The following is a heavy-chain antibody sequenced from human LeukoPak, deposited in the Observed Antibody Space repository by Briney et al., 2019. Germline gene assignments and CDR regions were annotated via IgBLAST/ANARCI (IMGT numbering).Heavy chain of an antibody. V-gene: IGHV3-21*01. J-gene: IGHJ4*02. D-gene: IGHD3-22*01. CDR3: ARDAAYFARSGSYPEPLDY. CDR1: GFSFSAYN. Sequence: GGSLRLSCAASGFSFSAYNINWVRQAPGKWLEWVSGITPSGDHRYYADLVRGRFTISRDNAKNSVYLQMSSLRAEDTAVYYCARDAAYFARSGSYPEPLDYWGQGTLVSVSS. CDR2: ITPSGDHR.